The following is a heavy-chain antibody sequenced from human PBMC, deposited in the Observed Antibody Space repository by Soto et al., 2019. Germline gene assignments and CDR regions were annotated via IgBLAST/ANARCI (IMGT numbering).Heavy chain of an antibody. J-gene: IGHJ4*02. CDR1: GFTFDSYY. D-gene: IGHD1-26*01. Sequence: EVQLVESGGGLVRPGGSLRLSCAASGFTFDSYYMHWVRQAAGKPLEWVSSIGTVGDTYYQDSVKGHFTFSRDNGKSSLALQMNSLRVEDTAIYFCARGAPTGSFLFDYWGQGILVAVSS. CDR3: ARGAPTGSFLFDY. CDR2: IGTVGDT. V-gene: IGHV3-13*01.